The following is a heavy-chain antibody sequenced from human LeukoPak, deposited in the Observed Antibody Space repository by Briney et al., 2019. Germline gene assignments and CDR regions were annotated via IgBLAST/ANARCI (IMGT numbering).Heavy chain of an antibody. CDR2: IWYDGSNK. D-gene: IGHD6-13*01. CDR1: GFTFRNYG. Sequence: GGSLRLSCAASGFTFRNYGMNWVRQAPGKGLEWVTIIWYDGSNKYYADSVKGRFIISRDNSKNTLYLQMNSLRAEDTAVYYCARAAAGLYYFDYWGQGTLVTVSS. CDR3: ARAAAGLYYFDY. J-gene: IGHJ4*02. V-gene: IGHV3-30*02.